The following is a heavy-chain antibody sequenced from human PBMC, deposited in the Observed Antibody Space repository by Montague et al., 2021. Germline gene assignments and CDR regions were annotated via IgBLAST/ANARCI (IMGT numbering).Heavy chain of an antibody. Sequence: SVKVSCKASGYTFISYGISWVRQAPGQGLEWMGWISAYNGNTNYAQKLQGRVTMTTDTSTSTAYMELRSLRSDDTAVYYCASSFGSGSYYYFDYWGQGTLGTVSS. J-gene: IGHJ4*02. CDR3: ASSFGSGSYYYFDY. CDR2: ISAYNGNT. V-gene: IGHV1-18*01. CDR1: GYTFISYG. D-gene: IGHD6-19*01.